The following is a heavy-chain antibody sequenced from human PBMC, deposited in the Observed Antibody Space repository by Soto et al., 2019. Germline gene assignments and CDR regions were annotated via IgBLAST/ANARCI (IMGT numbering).Heavy chain of an antibody. CDR2: MYSGGTT. V-gene: IGHV3-53*01. CDR3: AREGDFLYFDY. CDR1: GFTVSSNY. Sequence: EVQLVESGGGLIKPGGSLRLSCAASGFTVSSNYMSWVRQAPGKGLEWVSVMYSGGTTYYADSVKGRCTISRDNSKNTLYLQMDSLRAEDTAVYYCAREGDFLYFDYWGQGTLVTVSS. J-gene: IGHJ4*02.